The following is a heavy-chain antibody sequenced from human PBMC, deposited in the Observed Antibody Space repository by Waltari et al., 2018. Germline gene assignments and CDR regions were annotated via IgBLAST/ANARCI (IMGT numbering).Heavy chain of an antibody. CDR2: ISSNGVST. J-gene: IGHJ4*02. CDR1: GFTFSTYA. Sequence: EVQLVESGGGLVQPGGSLRLSCAASGFTFSTYAMHWVRQAQGKGLEYVSAISSNGVSTYYANSVKGRFTISRDNSKNTLYLQMGSLRAEDMAVYYCASAYCSSTSCQPPDYWGQGTLVTVSS. D-gene: IGHD2-2*01. V-gene: IGHV3-64*01. CDR3: ASAYCSSTSCQPPDY.